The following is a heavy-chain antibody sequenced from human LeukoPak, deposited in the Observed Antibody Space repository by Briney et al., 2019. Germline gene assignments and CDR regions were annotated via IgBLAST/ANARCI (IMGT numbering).Heavy chain of an antibody. CDR2: IYYSGST. Sequence: SQTLSLTCTVSGGSISSGGYYWSWIRQHPGKGLEWIGYIYYSGSTYYNPSLKSRVTISVDTSKNQFSLKLSSVTAADTAVYYCARDGGEDRYYYYGMDVWGQGTTVTVSS. V-gene: IGHV4-31*03. D-gene: IGHD3-10*01. CDR1: GGSISSGGYY. J-gene: IGHJ6*02. CDR3: ARDGGEDRYYYYGMDV.